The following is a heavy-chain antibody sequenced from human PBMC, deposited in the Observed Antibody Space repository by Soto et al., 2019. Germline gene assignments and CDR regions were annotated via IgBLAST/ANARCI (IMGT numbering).Heavy chain of an antibody. Sequence: QVQLVQSGVEVKKPGASVKVSCKASGYTFTTYGISWVRQAPGQGLEWMGWISPYDGDTNYADTLQGRVTLTTDTSTTTAYMELSSLRDDDTAMYYCARDHVWSYQAGSFDPWGQGTLVIVSS. CDR2: ISPYDGDT. D-gene: IGHD1-26*01. V-gene: IGHV1-18*01. J-gene: IGHJ5*02. CDR1: GYTFTTYG. CDR3: ARDHVWSYQAGSFDP.